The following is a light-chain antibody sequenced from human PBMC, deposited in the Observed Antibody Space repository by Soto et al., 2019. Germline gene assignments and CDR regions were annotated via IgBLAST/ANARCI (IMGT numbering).Light chain of an antibody. CDR2: GNS. CDR1: SSNIGAGYD. CDR3: QSYDSSSRV. Sequence: QSVLTQPPSVSGAPGQRVTISCTGSSSNIGAGYDVHWYQQLPGTAPKLLIYGNSNRPSGVPDRFSGSKSGTSASLAITGLQAEDEADYYCQSYDSSSRVLGTGTKVTVL. J-gene: IGLJ1*01. V-gene: IGLV1-40*01.